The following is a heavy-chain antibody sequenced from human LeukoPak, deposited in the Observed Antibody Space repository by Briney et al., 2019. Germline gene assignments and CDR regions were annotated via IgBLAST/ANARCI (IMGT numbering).Heavy chain of an antibody. V-gene: IGHV4-59*08. D-gene: IGHD4-17*01. CDR2: IYYSGST. J-gene: IGHJ6*02. Sequence: SETLSLTCTVSGGSISSYYWSWIRQPPGKGLEWIGYIYYSGSTNYNPSLKSRVTISVDTSKNQFSLKLSSVTAADTAVYYCARLSLRAVTSYGMDVWGQGTTVTVSS. CDR3: ARLSLRAVTSYGMDV. CDR1: GGSISSYY.